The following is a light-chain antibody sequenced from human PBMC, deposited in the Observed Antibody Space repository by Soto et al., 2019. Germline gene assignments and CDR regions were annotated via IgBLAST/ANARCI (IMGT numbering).Light chain of an antibody. CDR1: QSVSSSY. CDR2: GAS. J-gene: IGKJ1*01. Sequence: EIVLTQSPGTLSLSPGERATLSCRASQSVSSSYLAWYQQKPGQAPRLLIYGASSRATGIPDRFSGSGSGTAFTLTISRLETEDFAVYYFQQYGRTFGQGTKVEIK. V-gene: IGKV3-20*01. CDR3: QQYGRT.